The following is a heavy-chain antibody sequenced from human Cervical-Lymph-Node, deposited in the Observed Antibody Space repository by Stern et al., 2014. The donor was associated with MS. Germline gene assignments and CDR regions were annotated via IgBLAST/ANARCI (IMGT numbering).Heavy chain of an antibody. CDR2: ISAYKCNT. Sequence: EQLVESGAEVKKPGASVKVSCKGSGYTFTSYGISWVRQDPGQGLEWMGWISAYKCNTNYAQKLQGRVTMTTDTSTSTAYMELRSLRSDDTAVYYCARGLLGSENAFDIWGQGTMVTGSS. V-gene: IGHV1-18*01. D-gene: IGHD2-15*01. CDR1: GYTFTSYG. J-gene: IGHJ3*02. CDR3: ARGLLGSENAFDI.